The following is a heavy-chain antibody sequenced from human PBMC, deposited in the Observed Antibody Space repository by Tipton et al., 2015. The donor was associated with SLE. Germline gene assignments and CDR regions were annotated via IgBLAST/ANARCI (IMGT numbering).Heavy chain of an antibody. D-gene: IGHD6-19*01. CDR2: VNEDGNFA. V-gene: IGHV3-74*01. J-gene: IGHJ4*02. CDR3: AAGRRGWLFDF. Sequence: GSLRLSCAASGFTFDDYGMHWVRQAPGKGLEWVSHVNEDGNFADYADSVRGRFTVSRDNAKNTVSLQMNSLRVEDTGVFYCAAGRRGWLFDFWGQGTLVTVSS. CDR1: GFTFDDYG.